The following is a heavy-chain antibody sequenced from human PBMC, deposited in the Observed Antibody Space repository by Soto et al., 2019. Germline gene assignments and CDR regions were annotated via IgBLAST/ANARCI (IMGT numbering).Heavy chain of an antibody. CDR1: GVSITPYY. D-gene: IGHD5-18*01. J-gene: IGHJ4*02. CDR3: ARGLKADTAFDY. V-gene: IGHV4-59*08. Sequence: PSETLSLTCTVSGVSITPYYWTWIRHPPGKGLEWIGYVYHTGNTYYNPSLKSRVTISLDTSKNQFSLKLSSVTAADTAVYYCARGLKADTAFDYWGQGTLVTVS. CDR2: VYHTGNT.